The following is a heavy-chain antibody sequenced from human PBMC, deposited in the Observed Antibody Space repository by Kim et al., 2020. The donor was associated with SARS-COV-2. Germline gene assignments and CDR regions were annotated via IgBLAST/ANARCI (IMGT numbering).Heavy chain of an antibody. CDR3: TTDWRLIVVVSDAFDI. CDR1: GFTFSNAW. V-gene: IGHV3-15*01. D-gene: IGHD3-22*01. J-gene: IGHJ3*02. Sequence: AGSLRLSWAASGFTFSNAWMSWVRQAPGKGLEWVGRIKSKTDGGTTDYAAPGIGRFTISRDDSKNTLYLQMNSLKTEDTAVYYCTTDWRLIVVVSDAFDIWGQGTKVTVSS. CDR2: IKSKTDGGTT.